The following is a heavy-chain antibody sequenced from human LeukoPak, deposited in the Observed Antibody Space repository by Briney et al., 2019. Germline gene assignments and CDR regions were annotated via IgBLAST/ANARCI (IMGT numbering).Heavy chain of an antibody. J-gene: IGHJ6*02. CDR2: IYYSGST. V-gene: IGHV4-59*01. Sequence: PSETLSLTCTVSGGSISSYYWSWIRQPPGKGLEWIGYIYYSGSTNYSPSLKSRVTISVDTSKNQFSLKLSSVTAADTAVYYCAGDLSYYYDSSGYPLLQGRYGMDVWGQGTTVTVSS. CDR3: AGDLSYYYDSSGYPLLQGRYGMDV. CDR1: GGSISSYY. D-gene: IGHD3-22*01.